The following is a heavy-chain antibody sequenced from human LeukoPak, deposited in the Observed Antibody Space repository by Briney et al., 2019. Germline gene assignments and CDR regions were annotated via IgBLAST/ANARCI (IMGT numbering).Heavy chain of an antibody. Sequence: SQTLSLTCAISGESVSRNDAAWSWIRQSPSRSLEWLGRTYYRSQWYSEYTVSVRGRISINADTSKNQISLHLNSVTPEDTAVYYCSRDLWPVAPHWFDPWGQGSLVTVSS. CDR1: GESVSRNDAA. D-gene: IGHD2-15*01. V-gene: IGHV6-1*01. J-gene: IGHJ5*02. CDR3: SRDLWPVAPHWFDP. CDR2: TYYRSQWYS.